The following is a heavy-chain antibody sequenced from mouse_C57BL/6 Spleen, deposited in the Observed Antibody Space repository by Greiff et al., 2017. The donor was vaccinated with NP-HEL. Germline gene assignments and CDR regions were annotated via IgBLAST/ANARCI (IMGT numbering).Heavy chain of an antibody. J-gene: IGHJ2*01. V-gene: IGHV1-69*01. CDR3: ARSGQYYFDY. CDR1: GYTFTSYW. CDR2: IDPSDSYT. D-gene: IGHD3-2*02. Sequence: QVRLQQPGAELVMPGASVKLSCKASGYTFTSYWLHWVKQRPGQGLEWIGEIDPSDSYTNYNQKFKGRSTLTVDKSSSTAYMQLSSLTSEDSAVYYCARSGQYYFDYWGQGTTLTVSS.